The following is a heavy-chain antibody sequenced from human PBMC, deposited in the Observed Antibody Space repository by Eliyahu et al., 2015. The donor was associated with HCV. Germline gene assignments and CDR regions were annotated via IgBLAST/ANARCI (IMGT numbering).Heavy chain of an antibody. D-gene: IGHD3-22*01. CDR1: GFSXXSGYY. Sequence: QVQLQESGPGLVKPSETLSLXCNXXGFSXXSGYYWGXIRQPPGKGLQWIGSIYHSGSTNYNPSLKSRVTISVDTSKNQFYLKVKSVSAADTAVYYCARRHYDSSGYYYVFDFWSQGTLVTVSS. CDR3: ARRHYDSSGYYYVFDF. CDR2: IYHSGST. V-gene: IGHV4-38-2*02. J-gene: IGHJ4*02.